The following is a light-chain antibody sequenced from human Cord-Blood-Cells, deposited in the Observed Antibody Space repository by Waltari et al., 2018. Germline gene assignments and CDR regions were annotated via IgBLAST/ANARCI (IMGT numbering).Light chain of an antibody. CDR2: DAS. CDR1: QDISNY. Sequence: DIQMTQSPSSLSASVGDRVTITRQASQDISNYLNWYQQKPGKAPKLLIYDASNLETGVPSRFSGSGSGTDFTFTISSLQPEDIATYYCQQYDNLPTFGGGTK. CDR3: QQYDNLPT. J-gene: IGKJ4*01. V-gene: IGKV1-33*01.